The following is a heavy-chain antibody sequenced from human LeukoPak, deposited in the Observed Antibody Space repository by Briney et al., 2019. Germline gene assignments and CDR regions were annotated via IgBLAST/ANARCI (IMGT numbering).Heavy chain of an antibody. CDR2: ISSSSSYI. CDR1: GFTFSSYS. Sequence: GGSLRLSCAASGFTFSSYSMNWVRQAPGKGLEWVSSISSSSSYIYYADSVKGRFTISRDNAKNSLYLQMNSLRAEDTAVYYCARGTTVTTAPLTDWGQGTMVTVSS. CDR3: ARGTTVTTAPLTD. D-gene: IGHD4-17*01. V-gene: IGHV3-21*01. J-gene: IGHJ3*01.